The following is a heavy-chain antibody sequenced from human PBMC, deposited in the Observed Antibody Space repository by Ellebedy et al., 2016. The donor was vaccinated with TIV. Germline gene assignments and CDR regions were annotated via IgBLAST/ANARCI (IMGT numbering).Heavy chain of an antibody. CDR2: IYSGGSA. CDR3: AEEGGSSRGASGMDV. CDR1: GVTVSNNY. V-gene: IGHV3-66*02. J-gene: IGHJ6*02. D-gene: IGHD6-6*01. Sequence: GESLKISCAASGVTVSNNYMTWVRQTPGKGLEWVSVIYSGGSAHYADSVKGRFTISRDISKNTLYLQMNSLRVDDTAVYYCAEEGGSSRGASGMDVWGQGTAVVVSS.